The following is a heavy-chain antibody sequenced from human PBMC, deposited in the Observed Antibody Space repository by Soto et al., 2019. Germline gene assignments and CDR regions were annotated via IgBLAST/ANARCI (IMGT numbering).Heavy chain of an antibody. J-gene: IGHJ4*02. V-gene: IGHV4-30-4*01. CDR3: AREGYYYDSSGYYQRIDYFDY. Sequence: SETLSLTCTVSGGSISSGDYYWSWIRQPPGKGLEWIGYIYYSGSTYYNPSLKSRVTISVDMSKNQFSLKLSSVTAADTAVYYCAREGYYYDSSGYYQRIDYFDYWGQGTLVTVSS. D-gene: IGHD3-22*01. CDR1: GGSISSGDYY. CDR2: IYYSGST.